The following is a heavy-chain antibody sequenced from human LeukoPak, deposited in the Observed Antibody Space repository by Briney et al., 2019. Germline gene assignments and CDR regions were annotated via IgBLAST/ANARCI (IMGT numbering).Heavy chain of an antibody. CDR1: GASLNDYY. CDR2: IHSSGSA. Sequence: PSETLSLTCTVSGASLNDYYWSWIRQPPGKALEWIGFIHSSGSANSNPSLTSRVTILIDTSKNQFSLNLRSLTAADTAVYFCASGAADGYNFGFDYWGQGTLAAVSS. V-gene: IGHV4-59*12. CDR3: ASGAADGYNFGFDY. D-gene: IGHD5-24*01. J-gene: IGHJ4*02.